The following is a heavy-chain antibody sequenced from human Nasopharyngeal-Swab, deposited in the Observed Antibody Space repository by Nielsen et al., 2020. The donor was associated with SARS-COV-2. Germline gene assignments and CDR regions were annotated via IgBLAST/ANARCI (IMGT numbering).Heavy chain of an antibody. J-gene: IGHJ4*02. D-gene: IGHD2-21*01. CDR1: GLTFSSYS. V-gene: IGHV3-23*01. CDR3: AKDQGGAYCAGIKCYSLDY. CDR2: ISGSGGST. Sequence: GESLKISCAASGLTFSSYSMNWVRQAPGKGLQWVSSISGSGGSTYYADSVKGRFTVSRDNSKNTLYVEMNSLRAEDTAMYYCAKDQGGAYCAGIKCYSLDYWGQGIVVTVSS.